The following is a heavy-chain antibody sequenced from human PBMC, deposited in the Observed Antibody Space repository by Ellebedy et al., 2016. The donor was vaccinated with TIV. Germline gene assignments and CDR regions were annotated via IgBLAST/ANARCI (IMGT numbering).Heavy chain of an antibody. J-gene: IGHJ4*02. Sequence: MPSETLSLTCAVYGGSFSGYYWSWIRQPPGKGLELIGEITHSGSTNYNPSLKSRVTISVDTSKNQFSLNLRSVTAADTAVYYCARGLARDYWGQGTLVTVSS. CDR3: ARGLARDY. V-gene: IGHV4-34*01. CDR1: GGSFSGYY. CDR2: ITHSGST.